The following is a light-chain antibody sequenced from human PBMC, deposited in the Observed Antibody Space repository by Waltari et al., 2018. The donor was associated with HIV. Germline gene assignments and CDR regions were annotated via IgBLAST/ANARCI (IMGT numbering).Light chain of an antibody. V-gene: IGLV3-21*01. Sequence: SSALIQSPSVSVAPGRAARITCGGHNIGSNRVNRYQHKTGQAPILVIYDDRDRPSGVPERFSGSSSGNTATLTIRSVEAGDEADYYCQVWDKSLYQVVFGGGTKVTVL. J-gene: IGLJ2*01. CDR1: NIGSNR. CDR3: QVWDKSLYQVV. CDR2: DDR.